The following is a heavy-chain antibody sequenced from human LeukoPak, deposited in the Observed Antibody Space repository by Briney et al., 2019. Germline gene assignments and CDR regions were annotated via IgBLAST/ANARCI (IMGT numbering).Heavy chain of an antibody. CDR3: ARDDCTNGVCYTGDY. V-gene: IGHV1-69*05. Sequence: SVKVSCKASGGTFSSYAISWVRQAPGQGLEWMGRIIPIFGTTNFAQKFQGRVTITTDESTSTAYMELISLRSEDTAVYYCARDDCTNGVCYTGDYWGQGTLVTVSS. D-gene: IGHD2-8*01. CDR1: GGTFSSYA. CDR2: IIPIFGTT. J-gene: IGHJ4*02.